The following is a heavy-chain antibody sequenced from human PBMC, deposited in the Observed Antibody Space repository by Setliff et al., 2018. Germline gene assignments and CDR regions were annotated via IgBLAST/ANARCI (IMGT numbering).Heavy chain of an antibody. CDR2: IYYTGTT. D-gene: IGHD1-1*01. Sequence: SETLSLTCTVSGGSIKNGSYYWSWIRQPVGKGLEWIGTIYYTGTTYYSPSLKSRVTISVDTSKNQFSLRLTSVTAADTAIYYCASRTTGPGGWFDYWGQGALVTVSS. V-gene: IGHV4-39*01. CDR1: GGSIKNGSYY. CDR3: ASRTTGPGGWFDY. J-gene: IGHJ5*01.